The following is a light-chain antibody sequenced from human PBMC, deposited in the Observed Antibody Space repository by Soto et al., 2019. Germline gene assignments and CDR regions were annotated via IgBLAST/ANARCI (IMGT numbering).Light chain of an antibody. Sequence: QSALTQPRSASGSPGQSVTISCTGTSSDVGGYNFVSWYQQYPGKAPKLIIYDVTKRPSGVPDRFSGSKSGNTASLTISGLQAEDEADYYCCSYAGTYTLWVFGGGTKLTVL. V-gene: IGLV2-11*01. CDR1: SSDVGGYNF. CDR2: DVT. CDR3: CSYAGTYTLWV. J-gene: IGLJ3*02.